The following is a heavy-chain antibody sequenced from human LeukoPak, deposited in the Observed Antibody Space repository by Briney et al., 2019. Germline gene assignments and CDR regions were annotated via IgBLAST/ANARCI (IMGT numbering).Heavy chain of an antibody. J-gene: IGHJ4*02. CDR3: ARAGIVVVPAAY. CDR2: MNPNSGNT. V-gene: IGHV1-8*01. CDR1: GYTFTSYH. Sequence: ASVKVSCKASGYTFTSYHINWVRQATGQGLEWMGWMNPNSGNTGHAQKFQGRVTMTRNTSISTAYMELSSLRSEDTAVYYCARAGIVVVPAAYWGQGTLVTVSS. D-gene: IGHD2-2*01.